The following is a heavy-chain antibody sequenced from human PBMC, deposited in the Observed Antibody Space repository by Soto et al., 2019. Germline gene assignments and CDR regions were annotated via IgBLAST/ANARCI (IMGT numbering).Heavy chain of an antibody. Sequence: SETLSLTCTVSGDSISGGASFWSWIRQPPGKGLEWIANVYYSGSSYYNPSLKSRLTISVDTTKNQFSLQLKSMTAADTAVYYCAKLSCTSSTCYFPGWFDPWGQGTLVTVSS. CDR3: AKLSCTSSTCYFPGWFDP. V-gene: IGHV4-31*03. D-gene: IGHD2-2*01. CDR2: VYYSGSS. CDR1: GDSISGGASF. J-gene: IGHJ5*02.